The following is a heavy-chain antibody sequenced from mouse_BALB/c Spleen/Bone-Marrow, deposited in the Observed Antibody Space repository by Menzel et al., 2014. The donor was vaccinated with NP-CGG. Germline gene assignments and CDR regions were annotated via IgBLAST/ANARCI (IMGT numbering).Heavy chain of an antibody. J-gene: IGHJ4*01. D-gene: IGHD2-3*01. Sequence: EVKLVESGGGLVKPGGSLKLSCAASGFTFSSYAMSWVRQTPEKRLEWVATITSGGNXTYYPDSVKGRITISRDNAKNTLYLQMSSLRSEDTAMYYCARRQIYDGYYYAMDYWGQGTSVTVSS. CDR3: ARRQIYDGYYYAMDY. CDR1: GFTFSSYA. CDR2: ITSGGNXT. V-gene: IGHV5-9-3*01.